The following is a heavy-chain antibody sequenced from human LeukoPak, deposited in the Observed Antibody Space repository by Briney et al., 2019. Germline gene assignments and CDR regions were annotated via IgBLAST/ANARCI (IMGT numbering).Heavy chain of an antibody. Sequence: SETLSLTCAVYGGSFSGYYWSWIRQPPGKGLEWIGEINHSGSTNYNPSLKSRVTISVDTSKNQFSLKLSSVTAADTAVYYCARSPYSSSWRRSAEYFQHWGQGTLVTVSS. CDR3: ARSPYSSSWRRSAEYFQH. D-gene: IGHD6-13*01. CDR1: GGSFSGYY. V-gene: IGHV4-34*01. J-gene: IGHJ1*01. CDR2: INHSGST.